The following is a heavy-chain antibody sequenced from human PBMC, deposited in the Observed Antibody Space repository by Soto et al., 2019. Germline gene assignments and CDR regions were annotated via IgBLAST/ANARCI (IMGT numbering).Heavy chain of an antibody. V-gene: IGHV3-48*02. Sequence: EVQLVESGGGLVQPGGSLSLPVAASGLTFISYRMNGVRKAPGRGRGWVSYISSSSSTIYYADSVKGRFTISRDNAKNSLYLQMNSLRDEDTAVYYCARARLLWFGELFNWFDPWGQGTLVTVSS. CDR1: GLTFISYR. D-gene: IGHD3-10*01. CDR3: ARARLLWFGELFNWFDP. CDR2: ISSSSSTI. J-gene: IGHJ5*02.